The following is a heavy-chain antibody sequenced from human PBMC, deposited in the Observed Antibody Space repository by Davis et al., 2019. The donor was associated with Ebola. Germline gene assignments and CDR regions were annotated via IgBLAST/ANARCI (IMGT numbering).Heavy chain of an antibody. J-gene: IGHJ4*02. D-gene: IGHD3-22*01. CDR1: GFTFSSYT. V-gene: IGHV3-48*02. CDR3: AREGYYYDSSGYSYYFDY. CDR2: ISSSSSTI. Sequence: GGSLRLSCAASGFTFSSYTMNWVRQAPGKGLEWVSYISSSSSTIYYADSVKGRFTISRDNAKNSLYLQMNSLRDEDTAVYYCAREGYYYDSSGYSYYFDYWGQGTLVTVSS.